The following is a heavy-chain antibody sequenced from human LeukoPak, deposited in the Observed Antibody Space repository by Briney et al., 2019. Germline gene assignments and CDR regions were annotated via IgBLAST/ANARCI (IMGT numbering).Heavy chain of an antibody. CDR1: GYTFTSYD. D-gene: IGHD6-13*01. Sequence: GASVKVSCKASGYTFTSYDINWVRQATGQGLEWMGWMNPNSGNTGYAQKFQGRVTMTRNTSISTAYMELSSLRSEDTAVYYCAREGIAAALGRYYYYYGMDVWGQGTTVTVSS. CDR2: MNPNSGNT. CDR3: AREGIAAALGRYYYYYGMDV. V-gene: IGHV1-8*01. J-gene: IGHJ6*02.